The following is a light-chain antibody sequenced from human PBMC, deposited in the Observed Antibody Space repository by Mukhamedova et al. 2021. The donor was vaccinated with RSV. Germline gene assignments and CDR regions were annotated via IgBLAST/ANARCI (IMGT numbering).Light chain of an antibody. CDR3: SSYTSSSDYV. Sequence: GKAPKLMIYDVSKRPSGVSNRFSGSKSGNTASLTISGLQAEDEADYYCSSYTSSSDYVFGTGTKVTVL. J-gene: IGLJ1*01. CDR2: DVS. V-gene: IGLV2-14*03.